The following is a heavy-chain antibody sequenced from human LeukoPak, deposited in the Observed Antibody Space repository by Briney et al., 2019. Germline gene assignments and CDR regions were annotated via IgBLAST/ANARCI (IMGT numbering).Heavy chain of an antibody. Sequence: SETLSLTCAVYGGSFSGYYWSWIRQPPGKGLEWIGEINHSGSTNYNPSLKSRVTISVDTSKNQFSLKLSSVTAADTAVYYCARSLIKFGGVIDDYWGQGTLVTVSS. D-gene: IGHD3-16*02. J-gene: IGHJ4*02. CDR1: GGSFSGYY. CDR3: ARSLIKFGGVIDDY. CDR2: INHSGST. V-gene: IGHV4-34*01.